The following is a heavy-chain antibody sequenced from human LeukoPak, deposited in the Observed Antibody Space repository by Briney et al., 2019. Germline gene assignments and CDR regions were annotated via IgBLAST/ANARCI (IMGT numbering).Heavy chain of an antibody. CDR1: GFSFSNYN. D-gene: IGHD3-16*01. CDR2: ITTSSSYT. V-gene: IGHV3-21*01. CDR3: AKDVYVWGSYQSRGYMDV. Sequence: PGGSLRLSCEASGFSFSNYNMDWVRQTPGKGLEWISSITTSSSYTFYADSVKGRFTISRDNARNSLYLQMNSLRAEDTAVYYCAKDVYVWGSYQSRGYMDVWGKGTTVTISS. J-gene: IGHJ6*03.